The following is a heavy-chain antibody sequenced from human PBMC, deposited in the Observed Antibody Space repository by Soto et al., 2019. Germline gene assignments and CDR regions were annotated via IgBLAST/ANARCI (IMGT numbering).Heavy chain of an antibody. Sequence: EVQLLESGGGLVQPGGSLRLSCAPSGFTFSNYAMSWVRQAPGQGLEWVSAISGSGGSTYYADSVKGRFTISRDNSKNTLYLQMNSLRAEDTAVYYCASGWLVIRWGQGTLVTVSS. CDR3: ASGWLVIR. D-gene: IGHD6-19*01. J-gene: IGHJ4*02. CDR1: GFTFSNYA. V-gene: IGHV3-23*01. CDR2: ISGSGGST.